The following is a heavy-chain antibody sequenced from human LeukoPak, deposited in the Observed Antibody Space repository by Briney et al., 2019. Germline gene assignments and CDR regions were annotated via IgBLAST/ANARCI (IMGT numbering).Heavy chain of an antibody. J-gene: IGHJ5*02. CDR1: GGSISSYY. CDR3: ARGDYNDFPYWFDP. D-gene: IGHD3-3*01. CDR2: IYYSGST. Sequence: PSETLSLTCTVSGGSISSYYWSWIRQPPGKGLEWIGYIYYSGSTNYNPSLKSRVTISVDTSKNQFSLKLSSVTAADTAVYYCARGDYNDFPYWFDPWGQGTLDTVSS. V-gene: IGHV4-59*08.